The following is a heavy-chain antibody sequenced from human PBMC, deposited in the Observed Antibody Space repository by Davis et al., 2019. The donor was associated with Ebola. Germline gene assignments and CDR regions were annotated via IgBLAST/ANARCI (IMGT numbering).Heavy chain of an antibody. V-gene: IGHV4-30-2*01. D-gene: IGHD3-10*01. CDR3: AKDGEWFGNTFDI. Sequence: SETLSLTCTVSGGSISSGGYTWSWIRQPPGKGLEWIGYIYHSGSTYYNPSLKSRVTISIDRSKNQFSLKLTSVTAADTAVYYCAKDGEWFGNTFDIWGQGTMVTVS. CDR1: GGSISSGGYT. CDR2: IYHSGST. J-gene: IGHJ3*02.